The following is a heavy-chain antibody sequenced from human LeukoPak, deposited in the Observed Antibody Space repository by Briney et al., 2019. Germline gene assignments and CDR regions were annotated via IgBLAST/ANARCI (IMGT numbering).Heavy chain of an antibody. Sequence: GGSLSLSCAASGFTFSDYSMHCRRQARGKGLEWVSYITRSSSHLYYADSVEGRFPISRDNAKNSLYLQMNSLRAEDTAVYFCARGSGYYYDSSSVDDWGQGTLVTVSS. J-gene: IGHJ4*02. CDR1: GFTFSDYS. CDR2: ITRSSSHL. CDR3: ARGSGYYYDSSSVDD. D-gene: IGHD3-22*01. V-gene: IGHV3-21*01.